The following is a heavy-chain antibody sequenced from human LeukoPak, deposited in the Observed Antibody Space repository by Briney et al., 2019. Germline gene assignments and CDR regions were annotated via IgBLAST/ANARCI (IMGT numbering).Heavy chain of an antibody. J-gene: IGHJ4*02. Sequence: ASVKVSCKASGGTFSSYAISWVRQAPGQGLEWMGGIIPIFGTANYAQKFQGRVTIIADESTSTAYMELSSLRSEDTAVYYCARDGCSGGSCSSPGYWGQGTLVTVSS. D-gene: IGHD2-15*01. V-gene: IGHV1-69*13. CDR2: IIPIFGTA. CDR3: ARDGCSGGSCSSPGY. CDR1: GGTFSSYA.